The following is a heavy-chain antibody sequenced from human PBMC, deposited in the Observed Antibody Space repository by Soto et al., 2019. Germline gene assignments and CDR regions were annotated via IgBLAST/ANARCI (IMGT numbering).Heavy chain of an antibody. CDR2: INPNSGGT. Sequence: VASVKVSCKASGYTFTGYYMHWVRQAPGQGLEWMGWINPNSGGTNYAQKFQGRVTMTRDTSISTAYMELSRLRSDDTAVYYCAREDCSGGSCYHYYGMDVWGQGTTVTVAS. CDR1: GYTFTGYY. CDR3: AREDCSGGSCYHYYGMDV. D-gene: IGHD2-15*01. V-gene: IGHV1-2*02. J-gene: IGHJ6*02.